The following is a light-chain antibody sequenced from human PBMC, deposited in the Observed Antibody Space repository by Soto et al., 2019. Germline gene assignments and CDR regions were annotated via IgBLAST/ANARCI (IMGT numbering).Light chain of an antibody. CDR3: CSYAGSSTWV. CDR2: EDN. J-gene: IGLJ3*02. CDR1: SSDIGSYNL. Sequence: QSVLTQPASVSGSPRQSITISCTGTSSDIGSYNLVSWYQQHPGKAPKLMIYEDNKRPSGASNRFSASKSGNTASLTISGLQAEDEAAYHCCSYAGSSTWVFGGGTKLTVL. V-gene: IGLV2-23*01.